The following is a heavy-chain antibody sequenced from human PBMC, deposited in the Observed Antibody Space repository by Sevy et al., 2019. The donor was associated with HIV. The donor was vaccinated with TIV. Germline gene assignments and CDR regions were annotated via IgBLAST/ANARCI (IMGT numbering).Heavy chain of an antibody. J-gene: IGHJ4*02. CDR3: ARGGYYYDNAAYYALDS. D-gene: IGHD3-22*01. CDR2: IWSDGAYQ. V-gene: IGHV3-33*01. Sequence: GGSLRLSCAATGFTYSNYAMHWVREAPGKGMEWVAIIWSDGAYQYHGDSVKGRFTISRDNSKNTLYLQMNNVRVEDTAVYYCARGGYYYDNAAYYALDSWGQGTLVTVSS. CDR1: GFTYSNYA.